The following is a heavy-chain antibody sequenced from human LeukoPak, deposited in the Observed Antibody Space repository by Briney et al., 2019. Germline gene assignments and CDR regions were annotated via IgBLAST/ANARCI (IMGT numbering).Heavy chain of an antibody. CDR3: ARESIAAAIDY. J-gene: IGHJ4*02. V-gene: IGHV4-59*12. CDR2: IYHSGST. CDR1: GGSISGYY. D-gene: IGHD6-13*01. Sequence: SETLSLTCTVSGGSISGYYWTWIRQPPGKGLEWIGYIYHSGSTYYNPSFKSRVTISVDRSKNQFSLKLSSVTAADTAVYYCARESIAAAIDYWGQGTLVTVSS.